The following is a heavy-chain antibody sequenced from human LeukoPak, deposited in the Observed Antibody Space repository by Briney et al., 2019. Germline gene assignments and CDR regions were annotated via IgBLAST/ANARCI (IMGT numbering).Heavy chain of an antibody. V-gene: IGHV3-23*01. CDR1: GFTFSSYA. J-gene: IGHJ4*02. CDR2: ITGSATTT. CDR3: SKDQHMGISGGDDY. D-gene: IGHD6-13*01. Sequence: PGGSLRLSCAASGFTFSSYAMNWVRQAPGKGLEWVSGITGSATTTYYADSVKGRFTISRDNSKNTLYLQMNSLRAEDTALYYCSKDQHMGISGGDDYWGQGTLVTVSS.